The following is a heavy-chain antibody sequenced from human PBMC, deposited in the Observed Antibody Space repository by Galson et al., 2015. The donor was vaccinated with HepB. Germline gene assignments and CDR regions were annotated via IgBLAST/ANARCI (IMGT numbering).Heavy chain of an antibody. CDR3: ARDLGHYITYYYFGMDV. CDR2: MWYDGSDK. D-gene: IGHD3-3*01. CDR1: GFTFSIYG. J-gene: IGHJ6*02. V-gene: IGHV3-33*01. Sequence: SLRLSCAASGFTFSIYGMHWVRQAPGKGLEWVAVMWYDGSDKNYADSVKGRFTISRDNSKNTLYLQMNSLRAEDTAVYYCARDLGHYITYYYFGMDVWGQGTTVTVSS.